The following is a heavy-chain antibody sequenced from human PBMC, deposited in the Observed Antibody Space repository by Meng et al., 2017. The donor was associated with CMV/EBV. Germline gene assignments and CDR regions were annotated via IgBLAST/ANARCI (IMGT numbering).Heavy chain of an antibody. CDR2: IKSKTDGGTT. D-gene: IGHD1-26*01. CDR3: TTVGATFPSDY. J-gene: IGHJ4*02. Sequence: GESLKISCAASGFTSSNAWMSWVRQAPGKGLEWVGRIKSKTDGGTTDYAAPVKGRFTISRDDSKNTLYLQMNSLKTEDTAVYYCTTVGATFPSDYWGQGTLVTVSS. CDR1: GFTSSNAW. V-gene: IGHV3-15*01.